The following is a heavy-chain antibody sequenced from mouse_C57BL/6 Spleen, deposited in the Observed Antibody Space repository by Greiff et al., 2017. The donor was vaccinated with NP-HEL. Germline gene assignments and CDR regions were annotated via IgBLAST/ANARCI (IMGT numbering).Heavy chain of an antibody. J-gene: IGHJ4*01. V-gene: IGHV5-16*01. CDR3: AREGNYGSSPYAMDY. CDR2: INYDGSST. D-gene: IGHD1-1*01. CDR1: GFTFSDYY. Sequence: EVKVVESEGGLVQPGSSMKLSCTASGFTFSDYYMAWVRQVPEKGLEWVANINYDGSSTYYLDSLKSRFIISRDNAKNILYLQMSSLKSEDTATYYCAREGNYGSSPYAMDYWGQGTSVTVSS.